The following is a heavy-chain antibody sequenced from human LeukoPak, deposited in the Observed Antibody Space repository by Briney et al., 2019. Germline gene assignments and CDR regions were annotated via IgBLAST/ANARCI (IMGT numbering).Heavy chain of an antibody. Sequence: SETLSLTCTVSGYSISSGYYWGWIRQPPGKGLEWIGEINHSGSTNYNPSLKSRVTISVDTSKNQFSLKLSSVTAADTAVYYCARGTYSSSWYDNWFDPWGQGTLVTVSS. CDR2: INHSGST. CDR1: GYSISSGYY. J-gene: IGHJ5*02. CDR3: ARGTYSSSWYDNWFDP. V-gene: IGHV4-38-2*02. D-gene: IGHD6-13*01.